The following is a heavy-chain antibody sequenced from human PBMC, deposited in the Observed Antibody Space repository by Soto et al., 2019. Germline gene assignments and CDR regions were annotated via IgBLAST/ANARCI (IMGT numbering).Heavy chain of an antibody. CDR3: ARGVTVFGLVSRFWFDP. J-gene: IGHJ5*02. CDR1: GGSISSGDYS. D-gene: IGHD3-3*01. Sequence: QVLLQESGPGLVKSSQTLSLTCTVSGGSISSGDYSWSWVRQSPGKGLEWIGHIYNSGITYYNPSLKSRVVISIDTSRNQFSLRLNSLMAADRAVYFCARGVTVFGLVSRFWFDPWGQGTVVTVSS. V-gene: IGHV4-30-4*01. CDR2: IYNSGIT.